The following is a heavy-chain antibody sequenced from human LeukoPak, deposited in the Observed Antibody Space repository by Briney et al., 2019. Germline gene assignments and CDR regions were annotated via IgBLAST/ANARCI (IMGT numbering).Heavy chain of an antibody. Sequence: GASVKVSCKASGYTFTSYGISWVRQAPGQGLEWMGRINPNSGGTNYAQKFQGRVTMTRDTSISTAYMELSRLRSDDTAVYYCARSDSSSSAALWYWGQGTLVTVSS. CDR2: INPNSGGT. CDR3: ARSDSSSSAALWY. V-gene: IGHV1-2*06. J-gene: IGHJ4*02. CDR1: GYTFTSYG. D-gene: IGHD6-6*01.